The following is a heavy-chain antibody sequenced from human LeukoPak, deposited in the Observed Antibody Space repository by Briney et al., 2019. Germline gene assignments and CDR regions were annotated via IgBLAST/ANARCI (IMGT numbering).Heavy chain of an antibody. CDR3: AKDPMTTVTDNWFDP. V-gene: IGHV3-23*01. CDR2: ISGSGGST. D-gene: IGHD4-17*01. CDR1: GFTFSSYA. J-gene: IGHJ5*02. Sequence: GRSLRLSCAASGFTFSSYAMSWVRQAPGKGLEWVSAISGSGGSTYYADSVRGRFTISRDNSKNTLYLQMNSLRAEDTAVYYCAKDPMTTVTDNWFDPWGQGTLVTVSS.